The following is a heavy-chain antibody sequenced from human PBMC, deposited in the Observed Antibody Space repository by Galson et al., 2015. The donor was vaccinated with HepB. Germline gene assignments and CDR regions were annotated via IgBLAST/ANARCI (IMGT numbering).Heavy chain of an antibody. J-gene: IGHJ6*02. D-gene: IGHD3-22*01. CDR1: GFTFSNAW. Sequence: SLRLSCAASGFTFSNAWMSWVRQAPGKGLEWVGRIKSKTDGGTTDYAAPVKGRFTISRDDSKNTLYLQMNSLKAEDTAVYYCTTEVVVISAYYGMDVWGQGTTVTVSS. CDR3: TTEVVVISAYYGMDV. CDR2: IKSKTDGGTT. V-gene: IGHV3-15*01.